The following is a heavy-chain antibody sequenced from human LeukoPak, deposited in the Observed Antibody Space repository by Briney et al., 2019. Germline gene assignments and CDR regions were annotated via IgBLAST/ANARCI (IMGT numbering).Heavy chain of an antibody. V-gene: IGHV4-4*02. CDR1: GGSISSSDW. J-gene: IGHJ4*02. CDR2: IWRSDHT. D-gene: IGHD2-2*01. Sequence: KPSETLSLTCAVSGGSISSSDWWSWVRQPPGRGLEWIGYIWRSDHTNYNPSLKSRVTMSLDKSKNQFSLKLSSVTAADTAVYYCARDPHCSSTTCPFDLWGQGTLVIVPP. CDR3: ARDPHCSSTTCPFDL.